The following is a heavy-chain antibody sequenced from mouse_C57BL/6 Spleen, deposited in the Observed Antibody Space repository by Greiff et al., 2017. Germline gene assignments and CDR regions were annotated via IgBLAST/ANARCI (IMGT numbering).Heavy chain of an antibody. D-gene: IGHD2-4*01. Sequence: EVQGVESGGGLVKPGGSLKLSCAASGFTFSDYGMHWVRQAPEKGLEWVAYISSGSSTIYYADTVKGRFTISRDTAKNTLFLQMARLRSEDTAMYYCARRDYDYDDFDYWGQGTTLTVAS. CDR3: ARRDYDYDDFDY. CDR2: ISSGSSTI. J-gene: IGHJ2*01. CDR1: GFTFSDYG. V-gene: IGHV5-17*01.